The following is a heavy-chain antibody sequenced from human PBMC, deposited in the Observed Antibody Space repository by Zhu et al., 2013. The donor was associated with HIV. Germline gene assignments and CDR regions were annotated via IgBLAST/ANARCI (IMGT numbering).Heavy chain of an antibody. CDR2: IIPIFGTA. Sequence: QVQLVQSGAEVKKPGSSVKVSCKASGGTFSSYAISWVRQAPGQGLEWMGGIIPIFGTANYAQKFQGRVTITADESTSTAYMELSSLRSEDTAVYYCATVLGYCSGGSCYRTDMDVWGQGTTVTVSS. J-gene: IGHJ6*02. CDR3: ATVLGYCSGGSCYRTDMDV. CDR1: GGTFSSYA. D-gene: IGHD2-15*01. V-gene: IGHV1-69*01.